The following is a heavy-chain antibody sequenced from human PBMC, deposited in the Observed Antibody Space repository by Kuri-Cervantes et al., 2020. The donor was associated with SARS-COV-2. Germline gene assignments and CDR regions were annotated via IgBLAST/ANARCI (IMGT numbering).Heavy chain of an antibody. J-gene: IGHJ6*02. Sequence: SQTLSLTCAVYGGFFNHYYWSWIRQPPGKGLEWIGEINHSGGTNQNPSLKRRVIISADTSKNQFSLKMRSVTAADKAVSYCARGLVAVVPSPVLGLGPHYYSYHVDVWGHGTTVTVSS. V-gene: IGHV4-34*01. CDR2: INHSGGT. CDR1: GGFFNHYY. D-gene: IGHD2-2*01. CDR3: ARGLVAVVPSPVLGLGPHYYSYHVDV.